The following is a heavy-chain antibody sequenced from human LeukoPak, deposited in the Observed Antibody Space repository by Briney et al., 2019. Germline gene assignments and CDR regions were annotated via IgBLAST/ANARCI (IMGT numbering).Heavy chain of an antibody. CDR2: ISSSSSYI. CDR3: ARAEPYCSGGSCYSDY. V-gene: IGHV3-21*01. CDR1: GFTFSSYS. D-gene: IGHD2-15*01. J-gene: IGHJ4*02. Sequence: GGSLRLSCAASGFTFSSYSMNWVRQAPGKGLEWVSSISSSSSYIYYADSVKGRFTISRDNAKNSLYLQMNSLRAEDTAVYYCARAEPYCSGGSCYSDYWGQGTLVTVSS.